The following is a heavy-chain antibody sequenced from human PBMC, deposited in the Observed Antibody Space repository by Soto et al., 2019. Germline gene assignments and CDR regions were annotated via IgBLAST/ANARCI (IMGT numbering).Heavy chain of an antibody. J-gene: IGHJ4*02. V-gene: IGHV4-30-4*01. CDR2: IYYSGST. Sequence: QVQLQESGPGLVKPSQTLSLTCTVSGGSISSGDYYWSWIRQPPGKGLEWIGYIYYSGSTYYNPSLKSRVTISVDTSKNQFSLKLSSVTAADTAVYYCARGPSPLDDIVVVPAAISPFDYWGQGTLVTVSS. CDR3: ARGPSPLDDIVVVPAAISPFDY. CDR1: GGSISSGDYY. D-gene: IGHD2-2*01.